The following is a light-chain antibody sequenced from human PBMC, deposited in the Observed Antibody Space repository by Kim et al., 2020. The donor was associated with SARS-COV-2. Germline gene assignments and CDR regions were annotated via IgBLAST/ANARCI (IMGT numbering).Light chain of an antibody. CDR1: NNDVGRYNY. J-gene: IGLJ1*01. CDR2: DVK. V-gene: IGLV2-14*03. Sequence: QSALTQPASVSGSPGQSITISCTGTNNDVGRYNYVSWYQQHPGKAPKLILYDVKRWPSGISNRFSGSESGNTAYLTISGLQAEDEADYYCCSYTNTMSAANIYVFGTGTKVTVL. CDR3: CSYTNTMSAANIYV.